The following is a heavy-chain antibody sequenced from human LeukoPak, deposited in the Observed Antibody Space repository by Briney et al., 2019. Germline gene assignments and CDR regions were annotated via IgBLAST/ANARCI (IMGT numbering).Heavy chain of an antibody. J-gene: IGHJ4*02. CDR1: GFTFSSYG. CDR3: AKEEVAGYYFDY. V-gene: IGHV3-33*06. D-gene: IGHD6-19*01. CDR2: IWYDGSNK. Sequence: GGSLRLSCAASGFTFSSYGMHWVRQTPGKGLEWVAVIWYDGSNKYYADSVKGRFTISRDNSKNTLYLQMNSLRAEDTAVYYCAKEEVAGYYFDYWGQGTLVTVSS.